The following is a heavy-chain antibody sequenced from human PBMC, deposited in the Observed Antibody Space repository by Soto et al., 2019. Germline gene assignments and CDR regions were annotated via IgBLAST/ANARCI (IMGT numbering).Heavy chain of an antibody. V-gene: IGHV3-23*01. CDR3: AKITLEWLLSPGDPLNY. Sequence: PGGSLRLSCAASGFIFSSYPMSWVRQAPGKXLEWVSGIGGSGDRRYYAESVKGRFTISRDNSRNTLYLQMNSLRAEDAAVYYCAKITLEWLLSPGDPLNYWGQGPLVTVSS. J-gene: IGHJ4*02. CDR2: IGGSGDRR. CDR1: GFIFSSYP. D-gene: IGHD3-3*01.